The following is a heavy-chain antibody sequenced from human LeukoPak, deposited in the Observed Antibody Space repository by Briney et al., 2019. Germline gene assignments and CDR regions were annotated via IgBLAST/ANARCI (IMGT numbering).Heavy chain of an antibody. CDR1: GYTFTGYY. CDR3: ARTYCTSTSCSFDY. CDR2: INPNSGGT. D-gene: IGHD2-2*01. J-gene: IGHJ4*02. Sequence: GASVKVSCKASGYTFTGYYMHWVRQAPGQGLEWMGWINPNSGGTNYAQKFQGWVTMTRDTSISTAYMELSRLRSDDTAVYYCARTYCTSTSCSFDYWGQGTLVTVSS. V-gene: IGHV1-2*04.